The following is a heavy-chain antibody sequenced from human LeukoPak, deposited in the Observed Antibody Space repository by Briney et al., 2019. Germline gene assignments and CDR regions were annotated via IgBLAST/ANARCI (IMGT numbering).Heavy chain of an antibody. J-gene: IGHJ4*02. CDR3: ARGQRAVDLHY. CDR2: INPKIGAT. CDR1: GYTFTGYF. V-gene: IGHV1-2*02. Sequence: GASVKVSCKACGYTFTGYFMQGVRQAPGQGLEGIGWINPKIGATKYARKFRGRVTMTRDTSISTAYMEVRRLRTDDTAVYYCARGQRAVDLHYWGQGTLVTVSS. D-gene: IGHD6-25*01.